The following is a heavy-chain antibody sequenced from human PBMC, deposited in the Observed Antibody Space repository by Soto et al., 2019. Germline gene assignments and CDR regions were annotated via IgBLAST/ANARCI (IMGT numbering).Heavy chain of an antibody. V-gene: IGHV3-9*01. J-gene: IGHJ2*01. CDR3: AKDGPSGTYPWYFDL. CDR1: GFTFDDYA. CDR2: ISWNSGKI. D-gene: IGHD1-26*01. Sequence: EVQLVESGGGLVQPGRSLRLACAASGFTFDDYAMHWVRQAPGKGLEWVSGISWNSGKIGNADSVKGRFTISRDNAKNSLYLQMNSLRAEDTALYYCAKDGPSGTYPWYFDLWGRGTLVTVSS.